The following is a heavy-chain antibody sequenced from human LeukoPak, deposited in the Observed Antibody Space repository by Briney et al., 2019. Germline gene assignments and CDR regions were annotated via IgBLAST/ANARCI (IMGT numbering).Heavy chain of an antibody. V-gene: IGHV4-59*12. J-gene: IGHJ1*01. CDR2: IYYSGST. CDR1: GGSISSYY. D-gene: IGHD3-10*01. CDR3: ARDRRYYYGSGSYYTLYFQH. Sequence: TSETLSLTCTVSGGSISSYYWSWIRQPPGKGLEWIGYIYYSGSTNYNPSLKSRVTISVDTSKNQFSLKLSSVTAADTAVYYCARDRRYYYGSGSYYTLYFQHWGQGTLVTVSS.